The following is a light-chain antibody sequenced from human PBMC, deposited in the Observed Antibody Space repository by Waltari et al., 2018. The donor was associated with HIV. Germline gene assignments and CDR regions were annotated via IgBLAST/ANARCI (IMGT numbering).Light chain of an antibody. CDR1: SSDISTYNF. CDR2: DVD. J-gene: IGLJ2*01. Sequence: LTQPASVSGSPGQSISISCSGTSSDISTYNFVSWYQKHPDKAPKLLIYDVDTRPSGVPRRFSGSKSGDTASLTISAIQADDEADYFCSSYTTTNTVVFGGGTKVSVL. CDR3: SSYTTTNTVV. V-gene: IGLV2-14*03.